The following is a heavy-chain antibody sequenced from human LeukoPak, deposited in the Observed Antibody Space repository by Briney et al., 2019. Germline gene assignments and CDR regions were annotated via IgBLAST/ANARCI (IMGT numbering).Heavy chain of an antibody. V-gene: IGHV3-7*04. CDR1: GFTFSKFW. CDR3: ARGDDFSGDH. CDR2: IHPEGNEK. J-gene: IGHJ4*02. Sequence: PGGSLRLSCLVSGFTFSKFWRRWVRQAPGRGLEWVANIHPEGNEKYHVESVKGRFTISRDNAKNLLFLQMNGLRVEDTAVYYCARGDDFSGDHWGQGTLVTVSS. D-gene: IGHD1-1*01.